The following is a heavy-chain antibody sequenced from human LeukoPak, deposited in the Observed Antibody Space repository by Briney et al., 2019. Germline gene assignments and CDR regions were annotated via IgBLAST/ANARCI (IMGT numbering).Heavy chain of an antibody. D-gene: IGHD3-3*01. CDR1: GGSISSYY. J-gene: IGHJ4*02. CDR2: INHSGST. CDR3: ARTRFGVVIIPYSPSPFDY. Sequence: SETLSLTCTVSGGSISSYYWSWIRQPPGKGLEWIGEINHSGSTNYNPSLKSRVTISVDTSKNQFSLKLSSVTAADTAVYYCARTRFGVVIIPYSPSPFDYWGQGTLVTVSS. V-gene: IGHV4-34*01.